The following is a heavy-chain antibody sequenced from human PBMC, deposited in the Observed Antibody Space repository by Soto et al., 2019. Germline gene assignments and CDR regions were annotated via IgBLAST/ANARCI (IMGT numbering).Heavy chain of an antibody. J-gene: IGHJ4*02. CDR2: INYSGSS. Sequence: SETLSLTCTVSGGSIRSSSYYWGWIRQPPGKGLEWIGSINYSGSSYYNPSLRSRDTIFVDTSKNQFSLKLSSVTAADTAVYYCARHYPFGSGSFSPYYFDSWGRGTLVTVSS. CDR3: ARHYPFGSGSFSPYYFDS. V-gene: IGHV4-39*01. CDR1: GGSIRSSSYY. D-gene: IGHD3-10*01.